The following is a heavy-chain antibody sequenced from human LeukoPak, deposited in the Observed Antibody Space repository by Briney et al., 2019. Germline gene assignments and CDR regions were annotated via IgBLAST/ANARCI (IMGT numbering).Heavy chain of an antibody. Sequence: ASVKVSCKASGYTFTSYAMHWVRQAPGQRLEWMGWTNAGNGNTKYSQKFQGRVTITRDTSASTAYMELSSLRSEDTAVYYCARDGGYNWNDVAFDIWGQGTMVTVSS. J-gene: IGHJ3*02. CDR2: TNAGNGNT. D-gene: IGHD1-1*01. V-gene: IGHV1-3*01. CDR1: GYTFTSYA. CDR3: ARDGGYNWNDVAFDI.